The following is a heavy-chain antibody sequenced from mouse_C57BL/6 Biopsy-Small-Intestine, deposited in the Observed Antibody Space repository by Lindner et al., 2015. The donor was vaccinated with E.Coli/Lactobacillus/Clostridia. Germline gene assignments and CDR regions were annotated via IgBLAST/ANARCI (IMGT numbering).Heavy chain of an antibody. Sequence: SVKVSCKASGYIFTSYYIHWVRQAPGQGLEWMGIINPSDGWLKYAQRFQGRITVTRDTSTTTVYMELSSLRSDDTAMYYCGRDRITAAGAEDFDYWGQGTLVTVSS. CDR2: INPSDGWL. CDR1: GYIFTSYY. J-gene: IGHJ4*01. CDR3: GRDRITAAGAEDFDY. V-gene: IGHV1-53*01. D-gene: IGHD6-1*01.